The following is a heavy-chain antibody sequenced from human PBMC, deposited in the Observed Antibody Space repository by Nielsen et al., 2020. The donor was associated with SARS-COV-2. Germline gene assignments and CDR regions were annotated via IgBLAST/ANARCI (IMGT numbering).Heavy chain of an antibody. V-gene: IGHV3-48*02. Sequence: WIRQPPGKGLEWVSYISSSSSTIYYADSVKGRFTISRDNAKNSLYLQMNSLRDEDTAVYYCARLSLDSSGWHPFDYWGQGTLVTVSS. CDR3: ARLSLDSSGWHPFDY. D-gene: IGHD6-19*01. CDR2: ISSSSSTI. J-gene: IGHJ4*02.